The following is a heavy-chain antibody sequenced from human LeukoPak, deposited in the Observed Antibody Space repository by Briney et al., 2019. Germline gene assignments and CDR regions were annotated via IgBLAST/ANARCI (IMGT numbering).Heavy chain of an antibody. CDR3: ARGPPYIVVVTAIGFFDY. Sequence: GGSLRLSCAASEFTFSDYYMSWIRQAPGKGLEWVSYISDDGRTRYYADSVKGRFTVSRDNAKNSLYLQMNSLRAEDTAVYYCARGPPYIVVVTAIGFFDYWGQGTLVTVSS. J-gene: IGHJ4*02. CDR1: EFTFSDYY. D-gene: IGHD2-21*02. CDR2: ISDDGRTR. V-gene: IGHV3-11*01.